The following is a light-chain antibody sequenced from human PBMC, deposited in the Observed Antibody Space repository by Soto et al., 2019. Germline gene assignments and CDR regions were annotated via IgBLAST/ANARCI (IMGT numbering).Light chain of an antibody. CDR1: QSVSIW. CDR2: KAS. Sequence: DVQMTQSPSTLSASVGDRVTITCRASQSVSIWLAWYQQKPGKAPKLLIYKASSLESGVPSRFSGSGSGAEFTLAISSLQPDDFATYYCQQYNSYLWTFGQGTKVDIK. J-gene: IGKJ1*01. V-gene: IGKV1-5*03. CDR3: QQYNSYLWT.